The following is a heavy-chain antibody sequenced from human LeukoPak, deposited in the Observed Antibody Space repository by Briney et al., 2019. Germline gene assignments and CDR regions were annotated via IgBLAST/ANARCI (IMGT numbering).Heavy chain of an antibody. CDR3: ARGIVVVPAAIGYFDY. D-gene: IGHD2-2*01. Sequence: SETLSLTCTVSGGSISSGGHFWSWIRQHPGKGLEWIGYIYYSGSTNYNPSLKSRVTISVDTSKNQFSLKLSSVTAADTAVYYCARGIVVVPAAIGYFDYWGQGTLVTVSS. CDR2: IYYSGST. V-gene: IGHV4-61*08. CDR1: GGSISSGGHF. J-gene: IGHJ4*02.